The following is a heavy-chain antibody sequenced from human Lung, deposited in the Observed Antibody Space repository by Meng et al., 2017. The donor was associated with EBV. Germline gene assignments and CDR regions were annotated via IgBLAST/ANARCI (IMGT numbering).Heavy chain of an antibody. J-gene: IGHJ3*01. D-gene: IGHD2-15*01. CDR1: GGSISSNSW. CDR2: IYHSGST. V-gene: IGHV4-4*02. CDR3: ARDPGVGAFDL. Sequence: VQLRGSGAGLVEPSGTLSLTCAVSGGSISSNSWWNWVRQSPGKGLEWIGQIYHSGSTNYDPSLKSRVTISVDKSQNQFSLKLSSVTAADTAVYYCARDPGVGAFDLWGQGTMVTVSS.